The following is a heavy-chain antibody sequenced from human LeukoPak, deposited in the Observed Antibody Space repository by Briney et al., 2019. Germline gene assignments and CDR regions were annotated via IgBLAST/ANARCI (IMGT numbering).Heavy chain of an antibody. J-gene: IGHJ4*02. D-gene: IGHD4-17*01. CDR2: IYHSGST. CDR1: GYSISSGYY. V-gene: IGHV4-38-2*02. Sequence: SETLSLTCTVSGYSISSGYYWGWIRQPPGKGLEWIGSIYHSGSTYYNPSLKSRVTISVDTSKNQFSLKLSSATAADTAVYYCARDLYGDLDYWGQGTLVTVSS. CDR3: ARDLYGDLDY.